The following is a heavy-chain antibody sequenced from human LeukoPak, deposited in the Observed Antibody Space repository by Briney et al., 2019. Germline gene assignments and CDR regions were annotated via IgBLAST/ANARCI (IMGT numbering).Heavy chain of an antibody. D-gene: IGHD6-19*01. CDR1: GYTFTGYY. Sequence: ASVKVSCKASGYTFTGYYMHWVRQAPGQGLEWMGIINPSGGSTSYAQKFQGRVTMTRDMSTSTVYMELTSLRSDDTAVYFCARLGYNSGYFVGDYWGQGTLVTVSS. CDR2: INPSGGST. CDR3: ARLGYNSGYFVGDY. V-gene: IGHV1-46*01. J-gene: IGHJ4*02.